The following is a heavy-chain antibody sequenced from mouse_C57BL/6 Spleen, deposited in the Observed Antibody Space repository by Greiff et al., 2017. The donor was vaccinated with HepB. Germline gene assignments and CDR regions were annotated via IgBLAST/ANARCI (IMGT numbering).Heavy chain of an antibody. CDR1: GYTFTDYN. V-gene: IGHV1-22*01. CDR2: INPNNGGT. J-gene: IGHJ2*01. CDR3: SYGNIYYFDY. Sequence: VQLQQSGPELVKPGASVKMSCKASGYTFTDYNMHWVKQSHGKSLEWIGYINPNNGGTSYNQKFKGKATLTVNKSSSTAYMELRSLTSEDSAVYYCSYGNIYYFDYWGQGTTLTVSS. D-gene: IGHD2-1*01.